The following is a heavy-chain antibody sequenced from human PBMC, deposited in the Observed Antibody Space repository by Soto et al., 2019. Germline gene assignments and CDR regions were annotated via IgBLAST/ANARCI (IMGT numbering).Heavy chain of an antibody. D-gene: IGHD3-9*01. CDR1: GFTFDDYA. J-gene: IGHJ5*02. CDR2: ISWNSGSI. Sequence: EVQLVESGGGLVQPGRSLRLSCAASGFTFDDYAMHWVRQAPGKGLEWVSGISWNSGSIGYADSVKGRFTISRDNAKNSLYLQMNSLRAEDTALYYCAKARYDMLTGYYTALWFDPWGQGTLVTVSS. V-gene: IGHV3-9*01. CDR3: AKARYDMLTGYYTALWFDP.